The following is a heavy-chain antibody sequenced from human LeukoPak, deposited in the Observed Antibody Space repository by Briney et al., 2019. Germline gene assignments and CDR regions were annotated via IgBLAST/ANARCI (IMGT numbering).Heavy chain of an antibody. V-gene: IGHV1-46*01. CDR2: INPSGGST. D-gene: IGHD3-9*01. J-gene: IGHJ4*02. CDR1: GFTFSSYG. Sequence: PGRSLRLSCAASGFTFSSYGMHWVRQAPGQGLEWMGIINPSGGSTSYAQKFQGRVTMTRDTSTSTVYMELSSLRSEDTAVYYCARDRVTTDILTGNYDYWGQGTLVTVSS. CDR3: ARDRVTTDILTGNYDY.